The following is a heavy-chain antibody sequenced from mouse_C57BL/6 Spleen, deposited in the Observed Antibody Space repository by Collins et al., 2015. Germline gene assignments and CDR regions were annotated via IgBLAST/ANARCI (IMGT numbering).Heavy chain of an antibody. CDR3: AREDYGNSAWFAY. Sequence: QVQLQQPGAELVRPGTSVKLSCKASGYTFTSYWMHWVKQRPGQGLEWIGVIDPSDSYTNYNQKFKGKATLTVDTSSSTAYMQLSSLTSEDSAVYYCAREDYGNSAWFAYWGQGTLVTVSA. V-gene: IGHV1-59*01. CDR1: GYTFTSYW. D-gene: IGHD2-1*01. CDR2: IDPSDSYT. J-gene: IGHJ3*01.